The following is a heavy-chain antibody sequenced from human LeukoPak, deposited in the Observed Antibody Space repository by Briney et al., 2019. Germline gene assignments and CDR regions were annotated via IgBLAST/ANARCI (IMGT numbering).Heavy chain of an antibody. V-gene: IGHV3-9*01. CDR2: ISWNSGSI. D-gene: IGHD6-19*01. CDR3: AKDSGIAVAGTREPFDY. Sequence: PGGSLRLSCAASGFTFDDYAMHWVRQAPGKGLEWVSGISWNSGSIGYADSVKGRFTISRDNAKNSLCLQMNSLRAEDTALYYCAKDSGIAVAGTREPFDYWGQGTLVTVSS. CDR1: GFTFDDYA. J-gene: IGHJ4*02.